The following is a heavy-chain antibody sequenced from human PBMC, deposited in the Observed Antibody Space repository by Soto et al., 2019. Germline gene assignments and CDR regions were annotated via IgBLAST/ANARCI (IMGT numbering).Heavy chain of an antibody. CDR3: VRRQVSATGIDWFDP. D-gene: IGHD6-13*01. CDR1: GGSINSGDYY. J-gene: IGHJ5*02. V-gene: IGHV4-61*08. Sequence: SETLSLTCTVSGGSINSGDYYWSWIRQPPGKGLEWIGYIYYSGTTNYNPSLKSRVTISLDKSKNQFSLKMNSVTAEDTVVYYCVRRQVSATGIDWFDPWGQGTLVTVSS. CDR2: IYYSGTT.